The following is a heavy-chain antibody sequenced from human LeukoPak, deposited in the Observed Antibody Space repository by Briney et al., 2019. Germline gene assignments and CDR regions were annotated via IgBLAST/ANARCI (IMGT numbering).Heavy chain of an antibody. Sequence: GGSLRLSCAASGFTFSSYAMHWVRQAPGKGLEYVSAISSNGGSTYYANSVKGRFTISRDNSKNTLYLQMGSLRAEDMAVYYCARGKRVGATDYWGQGTLVTVSS. J-gene: IGHJ4*02. CDR2: ISSNGGST. CDR1: GFTFSSYA. CDR3: ARGKRVGATDY. V-gene: IGHV3-64*01. D-gene: IGHD1-26*01.